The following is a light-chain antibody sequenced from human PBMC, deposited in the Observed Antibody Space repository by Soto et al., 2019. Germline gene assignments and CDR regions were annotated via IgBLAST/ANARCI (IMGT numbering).Light chain of an antibody. V-gene: IGKV4-1*01. CDR2: WAS. CDR3: QQYYSIPFT. J-gene: IGKJ4*01. Sequence: DIVMTQSPDSLAVSLGERATINCKSSQSVLYNSNNKNYLAWYQQKPGQPPKLIIYWASTRESGVPDRFSGSGSGTDFTLTISTLQAEDVAVYYCQQYYSIPFTFGGGTKVES. CDR1: QSVLYNSNNKNY.